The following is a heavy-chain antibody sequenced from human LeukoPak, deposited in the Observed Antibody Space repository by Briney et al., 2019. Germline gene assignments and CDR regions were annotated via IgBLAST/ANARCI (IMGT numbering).Heavy chain of an antibody. Sequence: PGGSLRLSCATSGFIFSSYWMCWVRQAPGKGLEWVANIKSDGSEEYYGDSVKGRFTISRDNAKNLLYLQMNSLRVEDTAVYYCARGDLWLGHWGQGSLVTVSS. CDR1: GFIFSSYW. V-gene: IGHV3-7*01. D-gene: IGHD3-10*01. J-gene: IGHJ4*02. CDR2: IKSDGSEE. CDR3: ARGDLWLGH.